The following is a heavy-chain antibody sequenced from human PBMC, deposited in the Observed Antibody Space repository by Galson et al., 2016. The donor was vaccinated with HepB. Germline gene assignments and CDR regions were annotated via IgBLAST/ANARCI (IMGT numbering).Heavy chain of an antibody. CDR1: GYSFTSYD. CDR3: ARGREVRLSDYGRDV. Sequence: SVKVSCKASGYSFTSYDINWVRQATGQGLEWMGWVNANSGNTGYVQKFQGRVSMTRDTSTRTVYMELSSLRPDDTAVYYCARGREVRLSDYGRDVWGQGTTVTVSS. D-gene: IGHD3-10*01. V-gene: IGHV1-8*01. J-gene: IGHJ6*02. CDR2: VNANSGNT.